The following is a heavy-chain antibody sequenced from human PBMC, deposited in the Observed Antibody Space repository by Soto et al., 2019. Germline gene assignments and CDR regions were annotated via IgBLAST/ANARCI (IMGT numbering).Heavy chain of an antibody. D-gene: IGHD2-15*01. V-gene: IGHV5-10-1*01. CDR2: IDPSDSYT. CDR3: ARQGMVAATQANDY. CDR1: GYSFTSYW. J-gene: IGHJ4*02. Sequence: PGESLKISCKGSGYSFTSYWISWVRQMPGKGLEWMGRIDPSDSYTNYSPSFQGHVTISADKSISTAYLQWSSLKASDTAMYYCARQGMVAATQANDYWGQGTLVTSPQ.